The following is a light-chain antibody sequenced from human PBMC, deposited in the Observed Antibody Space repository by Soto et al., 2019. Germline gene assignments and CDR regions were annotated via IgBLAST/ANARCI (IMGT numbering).Light chain of an antibody. Sequence: DIQMTQSPSSLSASVGDRVTITCRASQSISSYLNWDQQKPGKAPKLLIYAASSLQSGVPSRFSVSGSGTDFTLTISSLQPEDFATYYCQQSYSTPPTLGGGTKVDIK. V-gene: IGKV1-39*01. J-gene: IGKJ4*02. CDR3: QQSYSTPPT. CDR2: AAS. CDR1: QSISSY.